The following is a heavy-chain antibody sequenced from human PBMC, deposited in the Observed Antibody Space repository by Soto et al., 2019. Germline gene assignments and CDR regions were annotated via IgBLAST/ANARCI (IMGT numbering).Heavy chain of an antibody. J-gene: IGHJ4*02. CDR2: IWYDGSNK. D-gene: IGHD3-3*01. CDR1: GFTFSSYG. CDR3: AREIRVLDWTLDY. V-gene: IGHV3-33*01. Sequence: GGSLRLSCAASGFTFSSYGMHWVRQAPGKGLEWVAVIWYDGSNKYYADSVKGRFTISRDNSKNTLYLQMNSLRAEDTAVYYCAREIRVLDWTLDYWGQGTLVTVSS.